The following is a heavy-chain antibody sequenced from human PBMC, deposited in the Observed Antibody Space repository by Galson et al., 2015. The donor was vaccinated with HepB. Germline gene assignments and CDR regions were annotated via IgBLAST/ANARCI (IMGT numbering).Heavy chain of an antibody. CDR3: TSDWFGEFPWLGS. Sequence: CAISGDSVSSNSAAWNWIRQSPSRGLEWLGRTYYRSKWYNDYAVSVKSRITINPDTSKNQFSLQLNSVTPDDTAVYYCTSDWFGEFPWLGSWGQGTLVTVAS. D-gene: IGHD3-10*01. CDR1: GDSVSSNSAA. J-gene: IGHJ4*02. CDR2: TYYRSKWYN. V-gene: IGHV6-1*01.